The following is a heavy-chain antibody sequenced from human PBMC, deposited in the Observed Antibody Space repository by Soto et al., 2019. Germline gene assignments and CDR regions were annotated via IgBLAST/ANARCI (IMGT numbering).Heavy chain of an antibody. V-gene: IGHV5-51*01. D-gene: IGHD7-27*01. CDR1: GYDFSTYW. CDR3: ARGVNWGSTYFDY. CDR2: IYPRDSDT. Sequence: PGDSLKISCKGSGYDFSTYWIAWVRQKPGQGLEWMGIIYPRDSDTRYSPSFQGQATISADESISTAYLQWNSLKASDTAIYYCARGVNWGSTYFDYCGPGTLVTVSS. J-gene: IGHJ4*02.